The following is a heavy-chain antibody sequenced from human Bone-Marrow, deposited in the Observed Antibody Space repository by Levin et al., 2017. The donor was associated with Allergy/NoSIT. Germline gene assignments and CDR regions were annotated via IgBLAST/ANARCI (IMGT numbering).Heavy chain of an antibody. CDR1: GFIFENYW. J-gene: IGHJ6*02. CDR3: ARVGFHFWDYFGMDV. Sequence: SGGSLRLSCAGSGFIFENYWMIWVRQVPGKGLVWLSRINTDGTTRNYADSVKGRFTISRDNAQKTLYLEMNGLGVEDSGLYFCARVGFHFWDYFGMDVWGQGTTVTVSS. V-gene: IGHV3-74*01. CDR2: INTDGTTR. D-gene: IGHD3-3*02.